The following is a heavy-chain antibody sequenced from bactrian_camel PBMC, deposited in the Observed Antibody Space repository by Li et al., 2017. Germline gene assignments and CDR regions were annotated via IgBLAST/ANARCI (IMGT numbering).Heavy chain of an antibody. J-gene: IGHJ6*01. Sequence: VQLVESGGGLVQPGGSLRLSCAASGFTFSSYAMSWVRQAPGKGLEWVSSTNDAGGITYYEDSVKGRFTISRDNAKNTLYLQLNSLKTEDTAMYYCAADQGEIGWVSSDSGCVTDFGYWGQGTQVTVS. V-gene: IGHV3S31*01. CDR2: TNDAGGIT. D-gene: IGHD3*01. CDR1: GFTFSSYA. CDR3: AADQGEIGWVSSDSGCVTDFGY.